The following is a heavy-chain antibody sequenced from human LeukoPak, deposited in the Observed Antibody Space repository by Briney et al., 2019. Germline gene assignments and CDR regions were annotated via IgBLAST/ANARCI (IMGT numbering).Heavy chain of an antibody. J-gene: IGHJ6*04. V-gene: IGHV4-34*01. D-gene: IGHD5-12*01. CDR1: GGSFSGYY. CDR3: ARDRIVATTYYYYYGMDV. CDR2: INHSGST. Sequence: SETLSLTCAVSGGSFSGYYWSWIRQPPAKGLEWIGEINHSGSTNYNPSLKSRVTISVDTSKNQFSLKLSSLTAADTAVYYCARDRIVATTYYYYYGMDVSGKGTTVTVSS.